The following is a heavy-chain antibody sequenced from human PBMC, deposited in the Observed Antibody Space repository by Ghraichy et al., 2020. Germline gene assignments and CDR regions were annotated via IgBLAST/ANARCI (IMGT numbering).Heavy chain of an antibody. Sequence: ASVKVSCKASGYTFTSYGMNWVRQAPGQGLEWMGWISAYNGNTNYAQKLQGRVTMTTDTSTSTAYMELRSLRSDDTAVYYCARDSWELPYYYYYGMDVWGQGISVTFSS. V-gene: IGHV1-18*01. D-gene: IGHD1-26*01. CDR1: GYTFTSYG. CDR2: ISAYNGNT. J-gene: IGHJ6*02. CDR3: ARDSWELPYYYYYGMDV.